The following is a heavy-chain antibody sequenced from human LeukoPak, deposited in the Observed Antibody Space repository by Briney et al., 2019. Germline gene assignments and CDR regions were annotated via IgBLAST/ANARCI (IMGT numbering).Heavy chain of an antibody. CDR3: ARFGLGYCRGGSCSNWFDP. CDR1: GFTVSSNY. D-gene: IGHD2-15*01. J-gene: IGHJ5*02. V-gene: IGHV3-53*01. Sequence: GGSLRLSCAASGFTVSSNYMSWVRQAPGKGLEWVSVMYGSGSTYYADSVKGRFTISRDNSKNTLYLRLNSLRAEDTAMYYCARFGLGYCRGGSCSNWFDPWGQGTLVTVSS. CDR2: MYGSGST.